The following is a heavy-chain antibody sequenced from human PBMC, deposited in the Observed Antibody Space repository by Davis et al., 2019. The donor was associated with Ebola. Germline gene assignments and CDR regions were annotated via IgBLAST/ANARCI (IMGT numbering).Heavy chain of an antibody. CDR2: ISPDGGRT. J-gene: IGHJ4*02. CDR3: ARDFDRLRE. V-gene: IGHV3-74*01. Sequence: GESLKISCAASGFTFSSYWMHWVRQAPGKGLLWVSRISPDGGRTGYADSVRGRFTISRDNAKNTVYLQMNRLKVEDTAVYYCARDFDRLREWGQGTLVTVSS. D-gene: IGHD3-22*01. CDR1: GFTFSSYW.